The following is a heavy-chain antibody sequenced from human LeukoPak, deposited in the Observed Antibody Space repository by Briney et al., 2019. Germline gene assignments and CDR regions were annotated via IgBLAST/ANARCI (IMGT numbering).Heavy chain of an antibody. J-gene: IGHJ4*02. V-gene: IGHV3-7*01. D-gene: IGHD6-6*01. Sequence: PGGSLRLSCAASGFMFSNYWMSWVRQAPGKGLEWVANIKQDGSVKYYVDSVNGRFTVSRDNAKNSVYLQMNSLRVEDTSVFYCAKIGYSSSSFDYWGQGTLVTVSS. CDR3: AKIGYSSSSFDY. CDR2: IKQDGSVK. CDR1: GFMFSNYW.